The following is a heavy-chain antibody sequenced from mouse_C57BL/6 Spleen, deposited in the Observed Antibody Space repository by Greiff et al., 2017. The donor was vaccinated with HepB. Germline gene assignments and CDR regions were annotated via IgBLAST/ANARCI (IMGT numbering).Heavy chain of an antibody. CDR3: ARKGAYYGSSHWYFDV. D-gene: IGHD1-1*01. Sequence: EVQLQQSGPVLVKPGASVKMSCKASGYTFTDYYMNWVKQSHGKSLEWIGVINPYNGGTSYNQKFKGKATLTVDKSSSTAYMELNSLTSEDSAVHYCARKGAYYGSSHWYFDVWGTGTTVTVSS. V-gene: IGHV1-19*01. J-gene: IGHJ1*03. CDR1: GYTFTDYY. CDR2: INPYNGGT.